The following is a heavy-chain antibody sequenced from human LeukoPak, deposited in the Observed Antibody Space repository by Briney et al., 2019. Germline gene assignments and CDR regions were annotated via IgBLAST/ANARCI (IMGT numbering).Heavy chain of an antibody. Sequence: ASVKVSCKASGGTFSSYAISWVRQAPRQGLEWMGRIIPILGIANYAQKFQGRVTITADKSTSTAYMELSSLRSEDTAVYYCARCEVVAAAGLNFDYWGQGTLVTVSS. D-gene: IGHD6-13*01. J-gene: IGHJ4*02. V-gene: IGHV1-69*04. CDR1: GGTFSSYA. CDR2: IIPILGIA. CDR3: ARCEVVAAAGLNFDY.